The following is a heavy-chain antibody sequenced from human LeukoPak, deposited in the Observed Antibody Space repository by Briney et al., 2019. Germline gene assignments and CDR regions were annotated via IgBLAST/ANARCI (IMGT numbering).Heavy chain of an antibody. CDR2: IKPNSGGT. D-gene: IGHD2-21*02. Sequence: ASVKVSCQASGYTFTGYYLHWGGQAPGPRGGGMGWIKPNSGGTNYAQKFQGRVTMTRDTSISTAYMELSRLRSDDTAVYYCARVLRLPYCGGDCYSGDYWGQGTLVTVSS. CDR1: GYTFTGYY. V-gene: IGHV1-2*02. CDR3: ARVLRLPYCGGDCYSGDY. J-gene: IGHJ4*02.